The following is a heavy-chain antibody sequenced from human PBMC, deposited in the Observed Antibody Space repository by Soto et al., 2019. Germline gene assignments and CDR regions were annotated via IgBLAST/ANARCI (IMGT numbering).Heavy chain of an antibody. J-gene: IGHJ5*02. CDR1: GYTFFNYG. CDR3: ARLVGPTSSDNWFDP. Sequence: ASVKVSCKASGYTFFNYGITWVRQAPGQGLEWMGWVSGYNGHTNYAQKFEGRVTMTRDISTTTAYMELRNLRSDDTAVYYCARLVGPTSSDNWFDPWGQGTLVTVLL. V-gene: IGHV1-18*01. D-gene: IGHD1-26*01. CDR2: VSGYNGHT.